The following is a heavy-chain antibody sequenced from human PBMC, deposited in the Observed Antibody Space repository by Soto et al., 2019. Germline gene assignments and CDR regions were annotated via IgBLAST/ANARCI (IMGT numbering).Heavy chain of an antibody. Sequence: GGSLTLSCAASGFTFSSYGMHWVRQAPGKGLEWVAVIWYDGSNKYYADSVKGRFTISRDNSKNTLYLQMNSLRAEDTAVYYCARDGGVIVPIDYWGQGTLVTVSS. CDR1: GFTFSSYG. J-gene: IGHJ4*02. CDR2: IWYDGSNK. V-gene: IGHV3-33*01. CDR3: ARDGGVIVPIDY. D-gene: IGHD3-16*02.